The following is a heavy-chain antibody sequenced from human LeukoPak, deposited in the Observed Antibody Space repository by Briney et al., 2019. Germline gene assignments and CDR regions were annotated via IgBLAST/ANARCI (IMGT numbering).Heavy chain of an antibody. CDR3: ARGGPDHSFDV. Sequence: GGSLRLSCAASGFTFRRYWMDWGRHVPGRGREYVSRIYNHSLGTPYAGSVNGRFTISRDNAIYVVFLQMNSLRAEDTAMYYCARGGPDHSFDVWGQGTMVTVSS. CDR2: IYNHSLGT. D-gene: IGHD1-14*01. V-gene: IGHV3-74*01. CDR1: GFTFRRYW. J-gene: IGHJ3*01.